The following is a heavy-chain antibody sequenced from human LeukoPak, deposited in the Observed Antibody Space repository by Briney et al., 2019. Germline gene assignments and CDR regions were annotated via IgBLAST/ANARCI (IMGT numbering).Heavy chain of an antibody. Sequence: PSETLPLTCTVSGDSIDDYYWSWLRQTPGEGLEWIGFVAYSGNSNYNPSLESRVTISIDTSKNQFSLKLKSVTAADTAIYYCARVVRGAVTFNRFDPWGQGTLVTVSS. CDR3: ARVVRGAVTFNRFDP. J-gene: IGHJ5*02. V-gene: IGHV4-59*01. CDR2: VAYSGNS. CDR1: GDSIDDYY. D-gene: IGHD3-10*02.